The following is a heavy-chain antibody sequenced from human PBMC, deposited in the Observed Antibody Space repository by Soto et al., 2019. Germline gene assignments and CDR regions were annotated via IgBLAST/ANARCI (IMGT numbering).Heavy chain of an antibody. V-gene: IGHV3-30-3*01. CDR3: ASVGSYYDISTRANVGYGFDY. CDR2: ISYDGGKK. CDR1: GFTFSNYA. Sequence: PGGSLRLSCAASGFTFSNYAMHWVRQAPGKGLEWVAFISYDGGKKYYADSVKGRFTISRDNSKNTLSLQMNSLRAEDMAVYYCASVGSYYDISTRANVGYGFDYWGQGTLVTVSS. D-gene: IGHD3-22*01. J-gene: IGHJ4*02.